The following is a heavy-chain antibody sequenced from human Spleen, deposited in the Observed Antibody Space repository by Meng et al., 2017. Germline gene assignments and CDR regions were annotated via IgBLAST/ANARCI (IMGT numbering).Heavy chain of an antibody. Sequence: GSLRLSCTVSGGSIISSYWSWIRQPAGKGLEWIGHIYSSGLTIYNPSLKSRVTMSVDTSNNQFSLKVKSVTAADTAVYYCARDRNYFESSGFDYWGQGTLVTVSS. CDR3: ARDRNYFESSGFDY. D-gene: IGHD3-22*01. CDR1: GGSIISSY. CDR2: IYSSGLT. J-gene: IGHJ4*02. V-gene: IGHV4-4*07.